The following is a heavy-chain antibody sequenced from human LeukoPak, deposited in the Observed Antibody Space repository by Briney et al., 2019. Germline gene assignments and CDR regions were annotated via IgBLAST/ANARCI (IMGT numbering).Heavy chain of an antibody. CDR1: GGPISSSSYY. CDR2: IYYSGST. Sequence: SETLSLTCTVSGGPISSSSYYWGWIRQPPGKGLEWIGSIYYSGSTYYNPSLKSRVTISVDTSKNQFSLKLSSVTAADTAVYYCARVIRYYYGSGSYAENYFDYWGQGTLVTVSS. CDR3: ARVIRYYYGSGSYAENYFDY. D-gene: IGHD3-10*01. V-gene: IGHV4-39*01. J-gene: IGHJ4*02.